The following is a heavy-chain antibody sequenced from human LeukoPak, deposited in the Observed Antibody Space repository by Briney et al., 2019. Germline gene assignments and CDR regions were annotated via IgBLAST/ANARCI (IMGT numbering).Heavy chain of an antibody. D-gene: IGHD2-2*01. CDR1: GYTFIDYH. V-gene: IGHV1-2*02. CDR2: INPDSGGT. J-gene: IGHJ6*03. CDR3: ARDYSCTSSTCGNSYMDV. Sequence: GASVKVSCKASGYTFIDYHIHWVRQAPGQGLVWMGWINPDSGGTNYAQKFQGRVTMTRDTSIRTAYMELSGLTSDDTALYFCARDYSCTSSTCGNSYMDVWGKGTTVTVPS.